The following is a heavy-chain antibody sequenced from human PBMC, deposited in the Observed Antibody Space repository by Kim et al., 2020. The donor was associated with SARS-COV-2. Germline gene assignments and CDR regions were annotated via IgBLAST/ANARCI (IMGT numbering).Heavy chain of an antibody. CDR1: GGSFSGYY. Sequence: SETLSLTCAVYGGSFSGYYWSWIRQPPGKGLEWIGEINHSGSTNYNPSLKSRVTISVDTSKNQFSLKLSSVTAADTAVYYCARGGCSGGSCYFGFDYWGQGTLVTVSS. CDR3: ARGGCSGGSCYFGFDY. D-gene: IGHD2-15*01. CDR2: INHSGST. J-gene: IGHJ4*02. V-gene: IGHV4-34*01.